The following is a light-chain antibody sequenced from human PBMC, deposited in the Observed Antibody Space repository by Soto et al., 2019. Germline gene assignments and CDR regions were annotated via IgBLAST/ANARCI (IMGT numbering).Light chain of an antibody. V-gene: IGKV3-15*01. Sequence: EIVMTQSPATLSVSPGERATLSCRASQSVSSYLACYQQKPGLPPRLLIYDASTRATGIPDRFSGSGSGTDFTLTISSLQSADFAVYYCQQYSNWPPLYTFGRGTKLEIK. CDR2: DAS. CDR1: QSVSSY. J-gene: IGKJ2*01. CDR3: QQYSNWPPLYT.